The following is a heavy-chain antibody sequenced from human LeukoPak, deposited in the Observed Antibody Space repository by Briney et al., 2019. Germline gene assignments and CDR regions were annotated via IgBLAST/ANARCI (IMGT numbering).Heavy chain of an antibody. V-gene: IGHV4-34*01. CDR3: ARGQGVYYGSGSYYRNINWLDP. CDR2: INHSGST. J-gene: IGHJ5*02. D-gene: IGHD3-10*01. Sequence: SETLSLTCAVYGGSFSGYYWSWIRQPPGKGLEWIGEINHSGSTNYNPSLKSRVTISVDTSKNQFSLKLSSVTAADTAVYYCARGQGVYYGSGSYYRNINWLDPWGQGTLVTVSS. CDR1: GGSFSGYY.